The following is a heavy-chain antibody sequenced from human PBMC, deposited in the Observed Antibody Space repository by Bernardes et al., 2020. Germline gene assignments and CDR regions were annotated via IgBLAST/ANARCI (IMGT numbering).Heavy chain of an antibody. CDR3: AHRPNYYDPSGYFDP. J-gene: IGHJ5*02. V-gene: IGHV2-5*02. Sequence: SGPTLVKPTQTLTLTCTFSGFSLTTTGVGVGWFRQPPGRVLEWLAVIYWDEDKRYSPSLRSRLTISKDTSKNQVVLRMTNIDPVDTATYYCAHRPNYYDPSGYFDPWGQGTLVTVSS. CDR2: IYWDEDK. D-gene: IGHD3-22*01. CDR1: GFSLTTTGVG.